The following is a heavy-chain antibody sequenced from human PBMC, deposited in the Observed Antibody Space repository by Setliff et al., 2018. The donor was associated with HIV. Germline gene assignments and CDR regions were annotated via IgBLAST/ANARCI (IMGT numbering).Heavy chain of an antibody. J-gene: IGHJ3*02. Sequence: RASVKVSCKASGGTFSSYAISWVRQAPGQGLEWMGGIIPIFGTANYAQKFQGRVTITTDESTSTAYMELSSLRSEDTAVYYCAKNLGVGEYSASEDAFDIWGQGTMVTVS. CDR3: AKNLGVGEYSASEDAFDI. V-gene: IGHV1-69*05. CDR2: IIPIFGTA. D-gene: IGHD1-26*01. CDR1: GGTFSSYA.